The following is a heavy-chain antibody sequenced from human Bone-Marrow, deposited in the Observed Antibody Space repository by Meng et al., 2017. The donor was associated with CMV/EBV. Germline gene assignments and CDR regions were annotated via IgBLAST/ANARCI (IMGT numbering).Heavy chain of an antibody. CDR2: ISSSSSYI. V-gene: IGHV3-21*01. Sequence: GESLKISCAASGFTFSSYSMNWVRQAPGKGLEWVSSISSSSSYIYYADSVKGRFPISRDNAKNLLHLEMNSLRAEDTAVYYCARVGDTSGHYWLDHWGQGTLVTVSS. J-gene: IGHJ5*02. D-gene: IGHD3-22*01. CDR3: ARVGDTSGHYWLDH. CDR1: GFTFSSYS.